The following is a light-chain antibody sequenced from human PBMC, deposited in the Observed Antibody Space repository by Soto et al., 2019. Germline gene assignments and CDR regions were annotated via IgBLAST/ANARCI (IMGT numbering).Light chain of an antibody. Sequence: DIQMTQSPSSLSASVGDRVTIICQASHDINNYLNWYQQKPGKAPKLLIYDSSNLEIGVPSRFSGSGYGSRFSFTISSLQPEDIEKYYCQQFDNLPVTFGQGTRLEIK. J-gene: IGKJ5*01. CDR2: DSS. CDR3: QQFDNLPVT. CDR1: HDINNY. V-gene: IGKV1-33*01.